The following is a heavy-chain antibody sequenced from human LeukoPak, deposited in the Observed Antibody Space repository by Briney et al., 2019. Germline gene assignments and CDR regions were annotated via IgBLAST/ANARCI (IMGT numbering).Heavy chain of an antibody. Sequence: GGSLRLSCAASGFTFSNYAMSWVRQAPGKGLEWVSAIRGSGGGTYYADSVKGRFTISRDNSKNTLYLQMNSLRDEDTALYYCAKAGIGVVGYFDYWGQGTLVTVSS. CDR2: IRGSGGGT. J-gene: IGHJ4*02. V-gene: IGHV3-23*01. CDR1: GFTFSNYA. CDR3: AKAGIGVVGYFDY. D-gene: IGHD6-19*01.